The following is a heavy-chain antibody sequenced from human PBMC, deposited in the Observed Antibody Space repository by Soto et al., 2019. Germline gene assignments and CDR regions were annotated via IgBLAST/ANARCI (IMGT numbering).Heavy chain of an antibody. Sequence: PGGSLRLSCAAFEFTLSNYEMDWVRQAPGKGLEWVSHIGRRGSPIYYADSVKGRFTISRDNAKNSVFLQMNSLRPEDTAVYYCVRVYDDYLIDAFDIWGQGTMVSVSS. CDR2: IGRRGSPI. CDR3: VRVYDDYLIDAFDI. CDR1: EFTLSNYE. J-gene: IGHJ3*02. D-gene: IGHD4-17*01. V-gene: IGHV3-48*03.